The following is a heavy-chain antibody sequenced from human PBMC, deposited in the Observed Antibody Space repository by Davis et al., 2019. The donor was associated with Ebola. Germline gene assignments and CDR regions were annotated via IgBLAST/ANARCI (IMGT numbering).Heavy chain of an antibody. V-gene: IGHV3-33*01. J-gene: IGHJ6*02. D-gene: IGHD4-17*01. CDR2: IWYDGSNK. Sequence: GGSLKISCAASGFTFSSYGMHWVRQAPGKGLEWVAVIWYDGSNKYYADSVKGRFTISRDNSKNTLYLQMNSLRAEDTAVYYCARRKRDYGAPLGVWGQGTTVTVSS. CDR3: ARRKRDYGAPLGV. CDR1: GFTFSSYG.